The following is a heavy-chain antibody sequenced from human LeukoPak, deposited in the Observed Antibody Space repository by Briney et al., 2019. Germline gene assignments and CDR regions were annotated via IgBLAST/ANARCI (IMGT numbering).Heavy chain of an antibody. CDR3: ARRGWGYYDSSGYYLNYYFDY. D-gene: IGHD3-22*01. V-gene: IGHV3-30-3*01. CDR2: ISYDGSNK. Sequence: GGSLRLSCAASGFTFSSNAMHWVRQAPGKGLEWVAGISYDGSNKYYADSVKGRFTISRDNSKNTLYLQMNSLRAEDTAVYYCARRGWGYYDSSGYYLNYYFDYWGQGTLVTVSS. CDR1: GFTFSSNA. J-gene: IGHJ4*02.